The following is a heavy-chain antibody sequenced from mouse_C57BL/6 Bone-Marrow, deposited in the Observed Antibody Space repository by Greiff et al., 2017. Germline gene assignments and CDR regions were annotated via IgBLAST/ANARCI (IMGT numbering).Heavy chain of an antibody. CDR3: ARGEVYDGYFAWFAY. Sequence: EVQLQESGPELVKPGASVKISCKASGYSFTGYYMNWVKQSPEKSLEWIGEINPSTGGTTYNQKFNAKATLTVDKSSRTAYMQLKSLTSEDSAVYYCARGEVYDGYFAWFAYWGQGTLVTVSA. D-gene: IGHD2-3*01. J-gene: IGHJ3*01. V-gene: IGHV1-42*01. CDR2: INPSTGGT. CDR1: GYSFTGYY.